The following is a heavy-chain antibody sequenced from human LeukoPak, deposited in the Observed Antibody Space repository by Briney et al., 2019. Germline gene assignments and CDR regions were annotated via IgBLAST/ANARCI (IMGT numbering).Heavy chain of an antibody. CDR3: ARGRLRYCSGGSCWGVDY. CDR2: INHSGST. CDR1: GYSISSGYY. D-gene: IGHD2-15*01. V-gene: IGHV4-38-2*02. Sequence: SETLSLTCTVSGYSISSGYYWSWIRQPPGKGLEWIGEINHSGSTNYNPSLKSRVTISVDTSKNQFSLKLSSVTAADTAVYYCARGRLRYCSGGSCWGVDYWGQGTLVTVSS. J-gene: IGHJ4*02.